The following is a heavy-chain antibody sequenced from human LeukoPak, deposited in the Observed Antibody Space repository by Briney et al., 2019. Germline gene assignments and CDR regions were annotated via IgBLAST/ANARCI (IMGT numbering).Heavy chain of an antibody. D-gene: IGHD2-2*02. Sequence: GASVKVSCKASGYTFTSYAMNWVRQAPGQGLEWMGWINTNTGNPTYAQGFTGRFVFSLDTSASTAYLQISSLKAEDTAVYYCARVGADTVEVPVAIWGPHFDYWGQGTLVTVSS. CDR1: GYTFTSYA. CDR3: ARVGADTVEVPVAIWGPHFDY. V-gene: IGHV7-4-1*02. CDR2: INTNTGNP. J-gene: IGHJ4*02.